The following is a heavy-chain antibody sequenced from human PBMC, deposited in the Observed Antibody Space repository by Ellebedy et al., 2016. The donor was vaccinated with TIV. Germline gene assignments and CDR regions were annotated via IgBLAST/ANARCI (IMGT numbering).Heavy chain of an antibody. V-gene: IGHV4-39*01. CDR1: GGSISSSSYY. J-gene: IGHJ5*02. D-gene: IGHD4-17*01. CDR2: IYYSGST. Sequence: MPSETLSLTCTVSGGSISSSSYYRGWIRQPSGKGLEWIGTIYYSGSTYYNPSLKSRVTISLDTSKNQFSLKLSSVTAADTAVYYCARQNDYGDYINWFDPWGQGTLVTVSS. CDR3: ARQNDYGDYINWFDP.